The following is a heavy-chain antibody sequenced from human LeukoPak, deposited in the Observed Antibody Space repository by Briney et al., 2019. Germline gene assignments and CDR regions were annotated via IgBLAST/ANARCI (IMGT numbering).Heavy chain of an antibody. J-gene: IGHJ4*02. CDR3: AKDGSYSSSWYDYDY. Sequence: GGSLRLSCAASGFTFSSYAMSWVRQPPGKGLEWVSVISGGGDSTFYADSVKGRFTISRDNSKNTLYLQMNSLRAEDTAVYYCAKDGSYSSSWYDYDYWGQGTLVTVSS. D-gene: IGHD6-13*01. CDR1: GFTFSSYA. CDR2: ISGGGDST. V-gene: IGHV3-23*01.